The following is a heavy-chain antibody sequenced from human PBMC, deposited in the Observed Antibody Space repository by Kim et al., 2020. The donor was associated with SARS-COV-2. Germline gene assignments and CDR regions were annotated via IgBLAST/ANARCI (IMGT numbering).Heavy chain of an antibody. V-gene: IGHV1-3*01. CDR2: INAGNGNT. J-gene: IGHJ2*01. CDR1: GYTFTSYA. Sequence: ASVKVSCKASGYTFTSYAMHWVRQAPGQRLEWMGWINAGNGNTKYSQKFQGRVTITRDTSASTAYMELSSLRSEDTAVYYCARSAMIIGIHDYSNYVGWYFDLWGRGTLVTVSS. CDR3: ARSAMIIGIHDYSNYVGWYFDL. D-gene: IGHD4-4*01.